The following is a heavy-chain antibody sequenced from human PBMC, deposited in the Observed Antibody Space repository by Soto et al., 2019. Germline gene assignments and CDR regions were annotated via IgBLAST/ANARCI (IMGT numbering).Heavy chain of an antibody. D-gene: IGHD6-19*01. CDR1: GYTLTSYG. Sequence: ASVKVSCKASGYTLTSYGMNWVRQAPGRGLEWMGWINPGNGNTKYSQKFQGRVIIERDTSASTDYMELSSLRAEDTAVYYCAKHAGYSSDPFDYWGQGTLVTV. J-gene: IGHJ4*02. CDR2: INPGNGNT. CDR3: AKHAGYSSDPFDY. V-gene: IGHV1-3*01.